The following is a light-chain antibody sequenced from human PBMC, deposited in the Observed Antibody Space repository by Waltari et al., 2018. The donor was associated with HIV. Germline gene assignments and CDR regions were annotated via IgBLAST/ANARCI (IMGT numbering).Light chain of an antibody. CDR2: ATF. Sequence: DIQMTQSPSSLSASVGDRVTISCRASQGIRNDLGWYQQKPGNAPKRLIYATFYLESGVPLRFNGSGSGTEFTLTISSLQPEDSATYYCQQLNSYPGTFGPGTKVEIK. CDR1: QGIRND. CDR3: QQLNSYPGT. V-gene: IGKV1-17*01. J-gene: IGKJ1*01.